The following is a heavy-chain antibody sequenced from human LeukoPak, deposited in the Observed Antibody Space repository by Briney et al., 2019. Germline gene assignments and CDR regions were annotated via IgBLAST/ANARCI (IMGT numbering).Heavy chain of an antibody. D-gene: IGHD3-9*01. CDR2: IWYDGSNK. V-gene: IGHV3-33*06. CDR1: GFTFSSYG. CDR3: AKDDSATGAFDI. Sequence: GGSLRLSCAASGFTFSSYGMHWVRQAPGKGLEWVAVIWYDGSNKYYADSVKGRFTISRDNSKNTLYLQMNSLRAGDTAVYYCAKDDSATGAFDIWGQGTMVTVSS. J-gene: IGHJ3*02.